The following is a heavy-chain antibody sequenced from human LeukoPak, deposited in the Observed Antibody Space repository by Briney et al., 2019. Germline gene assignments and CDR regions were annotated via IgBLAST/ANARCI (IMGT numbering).Heavy chain of an antibody. J-gene: IGHJ4*02. CDR1: GFPFSDYW. CDR3: SRSLDY. CDR2: INQDGSEE. V-gene: IGHV3-7*01. Sequence: TGGSLRLSCAASGFPFSDYWMDWVRQAPGKGMEWVANINQDGSEENYADSVKGRFTISRDNAKNSLYLQMNSLRAEDTAVYYCSRSLDYWGRGARSPSPQ.